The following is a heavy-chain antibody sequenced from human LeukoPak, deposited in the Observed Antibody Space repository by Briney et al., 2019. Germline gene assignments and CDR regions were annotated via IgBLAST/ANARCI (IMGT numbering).Heavy chain of an antibody. J-gene: IGHJ5*02. Sequence: GGSLRLSCVASGFNFRKTWMSWVRQAPGKGLEWVADINDDGSEKKYVDSVKGRFTVSRDNAKNFLYLQMSSLTVDDTAIYYCARDPSYGALDAWGQGTWSPSPQ. D-gene: IGHD4-17*01. CDR1: GFNFRKTW. CDR2: INDDGSEK. V-gene: IGHV3-7*01. CDR3: ARDPSYGALDA.